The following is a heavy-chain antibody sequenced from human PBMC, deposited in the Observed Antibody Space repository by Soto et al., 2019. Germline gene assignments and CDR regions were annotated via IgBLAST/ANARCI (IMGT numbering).Heavy chain of an antibody. CDR1: GFSVSSKY. J-gene: IGHJ6*04. V-gene: IGHV3-66*01. CDR3: TRDDVHGNGRRRYGVPMDV. D-gene: IGHD2-15*01. Sequence: EVQLVESGGGLVQPGGSLRLSCAASGFSVSSKYMSWVRQAPGKGLEWVSLIQRGGSTYYAGSVKGRFTISRDNSENPLFLQRNSLRVEDTAVYCCTRDDVHGNGRRRYGVPMDVWGKGTTVTVSA. CDR2: IQRGGST.